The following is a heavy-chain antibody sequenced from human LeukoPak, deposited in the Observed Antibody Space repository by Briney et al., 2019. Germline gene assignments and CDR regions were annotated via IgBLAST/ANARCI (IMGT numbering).Heavy chain of an antibody. V-gene: IGHV3-23*01. CDR3: AKEGYYYDSSGYAAYFDY. CDR2: ISGSGGST. CDR1: GFTFSSCA. J-gene: IGHJ4*02. Sequence: GGSLRLSCAASGFTFSSCAMSWVRQAPGKGLEWVSAISGSGGSTYYADSVKGRFTISRDNSKNTLYLQMDSLRAEDTAVYYCAKEGYYYDSSGYAAYFDYWGQGTLVTVSS. D-gene: IGHD3-22*01.